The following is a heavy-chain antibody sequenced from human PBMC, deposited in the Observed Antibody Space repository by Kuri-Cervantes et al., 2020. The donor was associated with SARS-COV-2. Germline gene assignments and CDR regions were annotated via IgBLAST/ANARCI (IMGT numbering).Heavy chain of an antibody. Sequence: ASVKVSCKAFGYTFISYDIHWVRQATGQGLEWMGWMNPNSGNTGYAQKFQGRVTMTRNTSISTAYMELSSLRSEDTAVYYCARETVDYGDLRGYYYYMDVWGKGTTVTVSS. CDR1: GYTFISYD. V-gene: IGHV1-8*01. CDR3: ARETVDYGDLRGYYYYMDV. D-gene: IGHD4-17*01. J-gene: IGHJ6*03. CDR2: MNPNSGNT.